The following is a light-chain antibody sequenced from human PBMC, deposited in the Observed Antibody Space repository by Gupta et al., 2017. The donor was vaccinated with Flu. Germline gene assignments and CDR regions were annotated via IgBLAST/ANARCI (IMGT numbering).Light chain of an antibody. CDR1: QSVSSNS. CDR2: GAS. Sequence: ELVLTQSPGTLSLSPGERATLSCRASQSVSSNSLAWFQQKPSQTPRLLIYGASSRATGIPDRFSGSGSGTDFTLTISRLETEDFAVYYCQQYGSSPGFTFGPGTKVDIK. V-gene: IGKV3-20*01. J-gene: IGKJ3*01. CDR3: QQYGSSPGFT.